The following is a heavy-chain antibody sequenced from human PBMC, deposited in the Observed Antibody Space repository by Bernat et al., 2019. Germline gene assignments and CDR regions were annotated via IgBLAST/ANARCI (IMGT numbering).Heavy chain of an antibody. CDR2: IKQDGSEK. J-gene: IGHJ4*02. V-gene: IGHV3-7*03. Sequence: EVQLVESGGGLVQPGGSLRLSCAVSGFTFSSYWMSWVRQAPGKGLEWVANIKQDGSEKYYVDSVKGRFTISRDNAKNSLYLQMNSLRAEDTAVYYCARGSVAGGYWGQGTLVTVSS. CDR1: GFTFSSYW. D-gene: IGHD6-19*01. CDR3: ARGSVAGGY.